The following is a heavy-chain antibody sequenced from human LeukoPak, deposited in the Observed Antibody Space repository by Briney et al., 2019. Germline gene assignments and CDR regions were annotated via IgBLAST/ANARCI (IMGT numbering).Heavy chain of an antibody. Sequence: GGSLRLSCAASGFTFSSYAMHWVRQAPGKGLEWVAVISYDGSNKYYADSVKGRFTISRDNSKNTLYLQMNSLRAEDTAVYYCARDGGYSYGPPLYYFDYWGQGTLVTVSS. CDR1: GFTFSSYA. J-gene: IGHJ4*02. CDR3: ARDGGYSYGPPLYYFDY. V-gene: IGHV3-30*04. D-gene: IGHD5-18*01. CDR2: ISYDGSNK.